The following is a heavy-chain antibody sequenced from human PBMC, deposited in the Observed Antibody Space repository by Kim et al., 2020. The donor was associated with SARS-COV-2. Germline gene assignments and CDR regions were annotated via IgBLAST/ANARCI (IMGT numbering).Heavy chain of an antibody. D-gene: IGHD1-20*01. CDR3: ARSVGDPYNSVSRSTPGFGMDV. CDR1: GGSFSGYY. CDR2: INYSGST. V-gene: IGHV4-34*01. J-gene: IGHJ6*02. Sequence: SETLSLTCAVYGGSFSGYYWSWIRQPPGKGLEWIGEINYSGSTNYNPSLKSRVTISVDTSKNQFSLKLSSVTAADTAVYYCARSVGDPYNSVSRSTPGFGMDVWGQGTTVTVSS.